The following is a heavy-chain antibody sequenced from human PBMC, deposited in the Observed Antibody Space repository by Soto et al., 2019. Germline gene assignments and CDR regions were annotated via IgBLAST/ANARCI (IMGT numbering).Heavy chain of an antibody. Sequence: ESVGGVVQPGRSLRLSCAASGFTFSSYGMHWVRQAPGKGLEWVAVISYDGSNKYYADSVKGRFTISRDNSKNTLYLQMNSLRAEDTAVYYCAKDHYYYDSSGYPWDWGQGTLVTVSS. CDR1: GFTFSSYG. J-gene: IGHJ4*02. D-gene: IGHD3-22*01. CDR2: ISYDGSNK. CDR3: AKDHYYYDSSGYPWD. V-gene: IGHV3-30*18.